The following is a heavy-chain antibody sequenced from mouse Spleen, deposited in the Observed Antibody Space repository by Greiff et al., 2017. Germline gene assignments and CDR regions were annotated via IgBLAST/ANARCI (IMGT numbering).Heavy chain of an antibody. CDR1: GYTFTSYW. CDR3: ARYTTVVATDAMDY. Sequence: QVQLQQPGAELGMPGASVKLSCKASGYTFTSYWMHWVKQRPGQGLEWIGEIDPSDSYTNYNQKFKGKATLTVDKSSSTAYMQLSSLTSEDSAVYYCARYTTVVATDAMDYWGQGTSVTVSS. J-gene: IGHJ4*01. D-gene: IGHD1-1*01. CDR2: IDPSDSYT. V-gene: IGHV1-69*01.